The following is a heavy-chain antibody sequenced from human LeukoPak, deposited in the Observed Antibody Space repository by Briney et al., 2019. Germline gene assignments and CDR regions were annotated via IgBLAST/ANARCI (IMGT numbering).Heavy chain of an antibody. CDR3: ARLGGHTYSNGNDY. J-gene: IGHJ4*02. CDR1: GYTFTGYY. Sequence: GASVTVSCKASGYTFTGYYIHWVRQAPGQGLEWVGWINPNSGGTNYAQKFQGRVTMTRDTSISTAYMEMSSLSSDETAVYFCARLGGHTYSNGNDYWGQGTLVTVSS. D-gene: IGHD4-11*01. CDR2: INPNSGGT. V-gene: IGHV1-2*02.